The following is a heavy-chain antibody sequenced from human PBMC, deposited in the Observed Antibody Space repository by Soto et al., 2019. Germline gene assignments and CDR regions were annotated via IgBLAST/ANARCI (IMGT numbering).Heavy chain of an antibody. CDR3: AGAVDACSNGYHYFSGMDV. Sequence: PGGSLRLSCAASGFTFSSHEMNWVRQAPGKGLEWVSYISASSYTVYYADSVKGRFTTSRDNAKNSLYLQLNSLRAEDTAVYYCAGAVDACSNGYHYFSGMDVWGQGTMVTVSS. J-gene: IGHJ6*02. CDR2: ISASSYTV. D-gene: IGHD2-8*01. CDR1: GFTFSSHE. V-gene: IGHV3-48*03.